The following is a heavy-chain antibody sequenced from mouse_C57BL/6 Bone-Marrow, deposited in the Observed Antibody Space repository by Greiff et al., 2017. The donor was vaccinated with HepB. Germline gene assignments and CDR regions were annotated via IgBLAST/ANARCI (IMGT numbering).Heavy chain of an antibody. Sequence: QVQLQQSGAELARPGASVKLSCKASGYTFTSYGISWVKQRTGQGLEWIGEIYPRSGNTYYNEKFKGKATLTVDKSSSTAYMELRSLTSEDAAVYFCARGYYAWFAYWGQGTLVTVSA. CDR3: ARGYYAWFAY. V-gene: IGHV1-81*01. J-gene: IGHJ3*01. CDR1: GYTFTSYG. CDR2: IYPRSGNT. D-gene: IGHD1-1*01.